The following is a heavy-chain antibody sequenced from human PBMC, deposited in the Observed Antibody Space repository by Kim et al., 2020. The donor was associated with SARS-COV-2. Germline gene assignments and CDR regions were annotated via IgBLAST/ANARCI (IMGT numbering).Heavy chain of an antibody. D-gene: IGHD3-10*01. Sequence: GGSLRLSCAASGFTFDDYGMSWVRQAPGKGLEWVSGINWNGGSTGYADSVKGRFTISRDNAKNSLYLQMNSLRAEDTALYYCARGAELWFGSYHPPYYDYWGQGTLVTVSS. CDR3: ARGAELWFGSYHPPYYDY. V-gene: IGHV3-20*04. J-gene: IGHJ4*02. CDR1: GFTFDDYG. CDR2: INWNGGST.